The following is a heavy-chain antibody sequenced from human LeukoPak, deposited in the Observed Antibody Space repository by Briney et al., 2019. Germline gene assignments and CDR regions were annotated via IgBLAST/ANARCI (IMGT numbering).Heavy chain of an antibody. CDR1: GGSISFYY. D-gene: IGHD1-26*01. CDR2: IYSRGLTRGST. Sequence: TSETLSLTCTVSGGSISFYYWSWIRQPPGKGLEWIGYIYSRGLTRGSTNYNPSLKSRATISVDTSKNQFSLKLSSVTAADTAVYYCARDQEYSGSYYRYFDFWGQGALVTVSS. V-gene: IGHV4-59*01. CDR3: ARDQEYSGSYYRYFDF. J-gene: IGHJ4*02.